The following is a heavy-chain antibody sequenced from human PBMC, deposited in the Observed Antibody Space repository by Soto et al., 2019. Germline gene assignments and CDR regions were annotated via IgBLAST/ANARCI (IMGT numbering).Heavy chain of an antibody. CDR3: ARDMRVPGYFQH. D-gene: IGHD2-2*01. J-gene: IGHJ1*01. CDR1: GGTFSSYA. Sequence: ASVKVSCKASGGTFSSYAISWVRQAPGQGLEWMGGIIPIFGTANYAQKFQGRVTITADESTSTAYMELSSLRSEDTAVYYCARDMRVPGYFQHWGQGTLVTVSS. CDR2: IIPIFGTA. V-gene: IGHV1-69*13.